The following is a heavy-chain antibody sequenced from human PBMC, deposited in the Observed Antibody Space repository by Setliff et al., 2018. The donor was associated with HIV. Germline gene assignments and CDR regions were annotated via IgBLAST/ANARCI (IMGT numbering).Heavy chain of an antibody. Sequence: SETLSLTCTVSGGSISSGGFYWTWIRQHPGKGLEWIGYIYNTGSTYHSPSLESRVTISIDTSKNQFSLNLNFVTATDSALYYCATTRPISTGYPGFFDSWGQGIVVTVSS. V-gene: IGHV4-31*03. CDR2: IYNTGST. D-gene: IGHD3-9*01. J-gene: IGHJ4*02. CDR3: ATTRPISTGYPGFFDS. CDR1: GGSISSGGFY.